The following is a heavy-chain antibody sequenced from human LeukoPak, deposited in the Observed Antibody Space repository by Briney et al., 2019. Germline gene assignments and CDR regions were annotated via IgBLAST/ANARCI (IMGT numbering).Heavy chain of an antibody. CDR3: ARGAAMSYWYFDL. Sequence: GGSLRLSCAASGFTFTSYSMNWVRQAPGKGLEWVSSISSSSSYIYYADSVKGRFTISRDNAKNSLYLQMNSLRAEDTAVYYCARGAAMSYWYFDLWGRGTLVTVS. V-gene: IGHV3-21*01. J-gene: IGHJ2*01. CDR2: ISSSSSYI. D-gene: IGHD5-18*01. CDR1: GFTFTSYS.